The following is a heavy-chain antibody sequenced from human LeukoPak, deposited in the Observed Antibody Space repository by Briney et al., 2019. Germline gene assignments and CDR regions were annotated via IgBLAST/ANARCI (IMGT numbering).Heavy chain of an antibody. CDR3: AKDATITMVRGFQPPDAFDI. D-gene: IGHD3-10*01. V-gene: IGHV3-23*01. Sequence: PGGSLRLPCAASGFTFSNYGMHWVRQAPGKGLEWVSAISGSGGSTYYADSVKGRFTISRDNSKNTLYLQMNSLRAEDTAVYYCAKDATITMVRGFQPPDAFDIWGQGTTVTVSS. J-gene: IGHJ3*02. CDR1: GFTFSNYG. CDR2: ISGSGGST.